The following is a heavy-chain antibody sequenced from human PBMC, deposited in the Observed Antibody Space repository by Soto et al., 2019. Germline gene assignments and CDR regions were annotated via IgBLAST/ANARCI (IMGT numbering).Heavy chain of an antibody. D-gene: IGHD3-22*01. CDR3: AKGSDYYDSSLDAEYFQH. V-gene: IGHV3-66*01. Sequence: PGGSLRLSCAASGFTVSSNYMSWVRQAPGKGLEWVSVIYTAGSADFADSVKGRFTSSRDNSKNTLYLQMNSLRAEDTAVYYWAKGSDYYDSSLDAEYFQHWGQGTLVTVSS. J-gene: IGHJ1*01. CDR1: GFTVSSNY. CDR2: IYTAGSA.